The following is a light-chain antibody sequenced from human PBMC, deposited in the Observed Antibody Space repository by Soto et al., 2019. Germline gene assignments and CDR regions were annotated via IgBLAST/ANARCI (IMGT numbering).Light chain of an antibody. CDR2: WAS. J-gene: IGKJ2*01. Sequence: DIVMTQSPDSLAVSLGERATINCKSSQSVLSSSKNKNCLAWYQQKSGQPPKLLIYWASTRESGVPDRFSGSGSGTEFTLTITNLQPEDFATYYCQQYRSYSTFGQGTML. CDR1: QSVLSSSKNKNC. CDR3: QQYRSYST. V-gene: IGKV4-1*01.